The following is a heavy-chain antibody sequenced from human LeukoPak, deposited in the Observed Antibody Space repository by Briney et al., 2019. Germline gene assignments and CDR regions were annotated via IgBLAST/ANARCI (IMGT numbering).Heavy chain of an antibody. Sequence: PSETLSLTCGVSGVSVSTYYWSWVRQSPEKGLEWIGEVNHSGYTNYYPSLKSQVTISLDTSKNQFSLKLRSVTAADTAVYYCARQLYGSDYWGQGTLVTVSS. CDR1: GVSVSTYY. CDR3: ARQLYGSDY. D-gene: IGHD4-17*01. CDR2: VNHSGYT. V-gene: IGHV4-34*01. J-gene: IGHJ4*02.